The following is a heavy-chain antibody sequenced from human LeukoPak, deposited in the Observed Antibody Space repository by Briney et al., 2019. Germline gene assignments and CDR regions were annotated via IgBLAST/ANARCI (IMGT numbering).Heavy chain of an antibody. CDR3: AKEYSGYDFDY. CDR2: ISGSGGLT. Sequence: GGSLRLSCAASGFTLRSYAMSWVRQAPGKGLEWVSGISGSGGLTYYADSVKGRFTVSRDNSKNTLYLQMNSLRAEDTAVYYCAKEYSGYDFDYWGQGTLVTVSS. CDR1: GFTLRSYA. D-gene: IGHD5-12*01. J-gene: IGHJ4*02. V-gene: IGHV3-23*01.